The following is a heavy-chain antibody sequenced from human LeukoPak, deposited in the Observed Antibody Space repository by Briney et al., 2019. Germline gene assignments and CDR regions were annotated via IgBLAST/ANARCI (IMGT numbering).Heavy chain of an antibody. CDR2: ISWNSGSI. CDR3: ARVPLRLYDSSGYYYGLYFDY. CDR1: GFTFDDYA. V-gene: IGHV3-9*01. J-gene: IGHJ4*02. D-gene: IGHD3-22*01. Sequence: PGGSLRLSCAASGFTFDDYAMHWVRQAPGKGLEWVSGISWNSGSIGYADSVRGRFTISRDNAKNSLYLQMNSLRAEDTALYYCARVPLRLYDSSGYYYGLYFDYWGQGTLVTVSS.